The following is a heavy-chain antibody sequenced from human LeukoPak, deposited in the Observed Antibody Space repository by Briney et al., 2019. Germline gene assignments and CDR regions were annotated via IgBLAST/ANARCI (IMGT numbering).Heavy chain of an antibody. J-gene: IGHJ4*02. Sequence: GGSLRLSCAASGFTFSSYAVSWVRQAPGKGLEWASAISGSGGSTYYADSVKGRFTISRDNSKNTLYLQMNSLRAEDTAVYYCAKAPDIVATGGRDYWGQGTLVTASS. V-gene: IGHV3-23*01. D-gene: IGHD5-12*01. CDR3: AKAPDIVATGGRDY. CDR2: ISGSGGST. CDR1: GFTFSSYA.